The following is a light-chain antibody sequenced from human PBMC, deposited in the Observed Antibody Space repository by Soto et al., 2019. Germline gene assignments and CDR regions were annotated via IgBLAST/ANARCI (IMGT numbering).Light chain of an antibody. CDR1: QTVLYNFNNQNY. J-gene: IGKJ1*01. CDR3: LQYDGIPRT. CDR2: WAS. Sequence: DIVMTQSPDSLAVSLGERATITCKSSQTVLYNFNNQNYLAWYQQKPGQPPKLIINWASIREAGVPDRFSGSGSGKDFTLTISSLQDEDVAVYYCLQYDGIPRTFGQGTRVEIK. V-gene: IGKV4-1*01.